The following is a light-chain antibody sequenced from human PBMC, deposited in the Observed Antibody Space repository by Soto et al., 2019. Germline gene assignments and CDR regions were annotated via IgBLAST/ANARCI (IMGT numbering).Light chain of an antibody. V-gene: IGLV2-23*02. Sequence: QSALTQPASVSGSPGQSITISCTGTSSDAGSYNLVSWYQQHPGKAPKLMIYEVTKRPSGVSNRFSGSKSGNTASLTIFGLQAEDEAHYYCCSYVGPYVEFGGGTQLTVL. J-gene: IGLJ7*01. CDR1: SSDAGSYNL. CDR2: EVT. CDR3: CSYVGPYVE.